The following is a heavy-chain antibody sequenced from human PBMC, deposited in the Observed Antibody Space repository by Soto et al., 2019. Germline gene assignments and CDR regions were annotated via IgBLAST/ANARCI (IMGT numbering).Heavy chain of an antibody. CDR3: AKCSGGTVRRSGWCNWLDP. Sequence: EVQLSESGGSLVQPGGSLRLSCAASTFTLSSSAMSWVRQAPGKRLEWVSSIRGDGGGTLSADSVKRRFTISRELSKNTLFLQMNSLRAEDTAILYFAKCSGGTVRRSGWCNWLDPWGQGTLVTVPS. CDR1: TFTLSSSA. J-gene: IGHJ5*02. V-gene: IGHV3-23*01. CDR2: IRGDGGGT. D-gene: IGHD6-19*01.